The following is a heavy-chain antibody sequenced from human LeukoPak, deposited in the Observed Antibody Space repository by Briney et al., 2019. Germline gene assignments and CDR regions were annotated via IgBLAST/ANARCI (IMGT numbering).Heavy chain of an antibody. J-gene: IGHJ5*02. CDR1: GFTFSDYY. Sequence: GGSLRLSCAASGFTFSDYYMSWIRQAPGKGLEWVSYISSSGSTIYYADSVKGRFTISRDNAKNSLYLQMNSLRAKDTAVYYCARSPSGTMIRFDPWGQGTLVTVSS. CDR2: ISSSGSTI. CDR3: ARSPSGTMIRFDP. D-gene: IGHD3-22*01. V-gene: IGHV3-11*04.